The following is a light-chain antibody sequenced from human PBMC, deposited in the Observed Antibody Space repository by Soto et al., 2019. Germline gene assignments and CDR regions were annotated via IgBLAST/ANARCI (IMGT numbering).Light chain of an antibody. Sequence: QSALTQPPSASGSPGQSVTISCTGTSSDVGGYNYVSWYQQHPGKAPKLMIYEVSKRSSGVPDRFSGSKSGNTASLTVSGLQAEDEADYYCSSYAGSNNFVVFGGGTKVTVL. CDR1: SSDVGGYNY. CDR3: SSYAGSNNFVV. V-gene: IGLV2-8*01. CDR2: EVS. J-gene: IGLJ2*01.